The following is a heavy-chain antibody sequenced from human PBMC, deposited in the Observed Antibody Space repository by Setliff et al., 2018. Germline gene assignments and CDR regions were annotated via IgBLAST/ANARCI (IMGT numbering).Heavy chain of an antibody. D-gene: IGHD2-21*02. V-gene: IGHV1-2*02. CDR2: INGNSGVT. CDR1: ADTFTGYY. Sequence: ASVKVSCKSSADTFTGYYVHWVRQAPGQGLEWMGWINGNSGVTKYAQKFQGRVTMTSETSISIVYMDLTRLTSDDTAVYYCAQTKGFVDGYLDPWGQGTLVT. J-gene: IGHJ5*02. CDR3: AQTKGFVDGYLDP.